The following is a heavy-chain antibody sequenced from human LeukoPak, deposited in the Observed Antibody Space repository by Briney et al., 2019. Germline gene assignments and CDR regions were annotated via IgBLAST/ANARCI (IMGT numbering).Heavy chain of an antibody. CDR2: IDAGNGNT. D-gene: IGHD4-17*01. CDR1: GYTFTSYN. Sequence: ASVKVSCKASGYTFTSYNMHWVRQAPGQRLEWMGWIDAGNGNTKYSQKFQGRVTITRDTSASTAYMELSSLRSEDTAVYYCARVPTVTNWFDPWGQGTLVTVSS. J-gene: IGHJ5*02. CDR3: ARVPTVTNWFDP. V-gene: IGHV1-3*01.